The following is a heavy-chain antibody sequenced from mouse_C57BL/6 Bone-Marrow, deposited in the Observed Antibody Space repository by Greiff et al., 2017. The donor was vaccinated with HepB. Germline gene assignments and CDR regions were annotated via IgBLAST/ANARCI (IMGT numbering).Heavy chain of an antibody. CDR2: IRSKSNNYAT. D-gene: IGHD2-1*01. J-gene: IGHJ3*01. CDR3: VRSVTPAWFAY. Sequence: GGGLVQPKGSLKLSCAASGFSFNTYAMHWVRQAPGKGLEWVARIRSKSNNYATYYADSVKDRFTITRDDSESMLYLQMNNLKTEDTAMYYCVRSVTPAWFAYWGQGTLVTVSA. CDR1: GFSFNTYA. V-gene: IGHV10-1*01.